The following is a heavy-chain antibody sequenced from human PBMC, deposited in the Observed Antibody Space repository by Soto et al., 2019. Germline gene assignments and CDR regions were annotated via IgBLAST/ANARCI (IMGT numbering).Heavy chain of an antibody. V-gene: IGHV3-49*03. J-gene: IGHJ6*02. CDR1: GFTFGDYA. CDR2: IRSKAYGGTT. D-gene: IGHD2-2*01. CDR3: TRDLYCSSTSCYFKTGTYGMDV. Sequence: GVLRLSCTASGFTFGDYAMSWFRQAPGKGLEWVGFIRSKAYGGTTEYAASVKGRFTISRDDSKSIAYLQMNSLKTEDTAVYYCTRDLYCSSTSCYFKTGTYGMDVWGQGTTVTV.